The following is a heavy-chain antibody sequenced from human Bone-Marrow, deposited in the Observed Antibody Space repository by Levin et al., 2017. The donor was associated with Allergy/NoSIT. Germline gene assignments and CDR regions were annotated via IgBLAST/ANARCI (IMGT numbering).Heavy chain of an antibody. V-gene: IGHV1-18*04. CDR2: ITSYNGNT. Sequence: GESLKISCKSSGYTFTSFGISWVRQAPGQGLEWLGWITSYNGNTKYSQKLQGRVTMTRDTSTSTTYLELRNLTSDDTAVYYCARDRANTYYFDYWGQGTLVTVSS. J-gene: IGHJ4*02. CDR3: ARDRANTYYFDY. D-gene: IGHD1/OR15-1a*01. CDR1: GYTFTSFG.